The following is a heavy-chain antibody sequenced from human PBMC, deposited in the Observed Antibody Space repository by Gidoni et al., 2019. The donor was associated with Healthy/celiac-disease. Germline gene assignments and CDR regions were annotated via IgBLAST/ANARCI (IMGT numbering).Heavy chain of an antibody. V-gene: IGHV1-46*01. CDR1: GYTFTSYY. CDR3: ARDGNKGEYYYYYGMDV. D-gene: IGHD3-16*01. Sequence: QVQLVQSGAEVKKPGASVKVSCKASGYTFTSYYMHWVRQAPGQGLEWMGIINPSGGSTSYAQKFQGRVTMTRDTSTSTVYMELSSLRSEDTAVYYCARDGNKGEYYYYYGMDVWGQGTTVTVSS. J-gene: IGHJ6*02. CDR2: INPSGGST.